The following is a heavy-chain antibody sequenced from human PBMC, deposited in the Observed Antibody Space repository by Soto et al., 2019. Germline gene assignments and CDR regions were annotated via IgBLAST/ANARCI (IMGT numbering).Heavy chain of an antibody. CDR1: GFTFSSYA. CDR3: AKDYGDESFPEYAAY. D-gene: IGHD4-17*01. J-gene: IGHJ4*02. CDR2: ISGSGGST. Sequence: GGSLRLSCAASGFTFSSYAMSWVRQAPGKGLEWVSAISGSGGSTYYADSVKGRFTISRDNSKNTLYLQRNSLRAEDKAVYYCAKDYGDESFPEYAAYWGQGTLVTVSS. V-gene: IGHV3-23*01.